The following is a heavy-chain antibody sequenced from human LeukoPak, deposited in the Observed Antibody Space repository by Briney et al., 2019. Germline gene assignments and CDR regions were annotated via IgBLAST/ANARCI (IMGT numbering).Heavy chain of an antibody. D-gene: IGHD2-15*01. CDR2: TIPIFGTA. J-gene: IGHJ4*02. Sequence: SVKVSCKASGGTFSSYAISWVRQAPGQGLEWMGRTIPIFGTANYAQKFQGRVTITADKSTSTAYMELSSLRSEDTAVYYCARDQVPYCSGGSCYSDYCGQGTLVTVSS. CDR3: ARDQVPYCSGGSCYSDY. V-gene: IGHV1-69*06. CDR1: GGTFSSYA.